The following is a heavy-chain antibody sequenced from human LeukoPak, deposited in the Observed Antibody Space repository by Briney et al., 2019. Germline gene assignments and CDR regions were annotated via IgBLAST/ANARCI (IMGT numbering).Heavy chain of an antibody. CDR1: GFTFSSYE. CDR3: AKRSSLYARVETYFDY. D-gene: IGHD4-23*01. J-gene: IGHJ4*02. Sequence: PGGSLRLSCAASGFTFSSYEMNWVRQAPGKGLEWVSYISGSGGSTYYADSVKGRFTISRDNSKNTLYLQMNSLRAEDTAVYYCAKRSSLYARVETYFDYWGQGTLVTVSS. CDR2: ISGSGGST. V-gene: IGHV3-23*01.